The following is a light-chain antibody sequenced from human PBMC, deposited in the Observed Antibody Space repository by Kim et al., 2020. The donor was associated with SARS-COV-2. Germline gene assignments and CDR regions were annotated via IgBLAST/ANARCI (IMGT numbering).Light chain of an antibody. V-gene: IGLV3-19*01. CDR2: NTN. CDR3: HSRDSSGNHRV. Sequence: SSELTQDPAVSVALGQTVRITCQGASLRSYYASWYQQKPRQAPILVIYNTNNRPSGIPDRFSGSSSGNTASLTITGAQAEDEADYYCHSRDSSGNHRVFG. J-gene: IGLJ3*02. CDR1: SLRSYY.